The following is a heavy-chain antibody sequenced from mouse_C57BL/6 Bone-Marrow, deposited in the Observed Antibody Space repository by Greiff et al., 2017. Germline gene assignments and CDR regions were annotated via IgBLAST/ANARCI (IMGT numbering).Heavy chain of an antibody. J-gene: IGHJ2*01. CDR2: IHPNSGST. D-gene: IGHD1-1*01. CDR3: ARFSFYYGSYCDY. Sequence: QVQLKQPGAELVKPGASVKLSCKASGYTFTSYWMHWVKQRPGQGLEWIGMIHPNSGSTNYNEKFKSKATLTVDKSSSTAYMQLSSLTSEDSAVYYCARFSFYYGSYCDYWGQGTTLTVSS. V-gene: IGHV1-64*01. CDR1: GYTFTSYW.